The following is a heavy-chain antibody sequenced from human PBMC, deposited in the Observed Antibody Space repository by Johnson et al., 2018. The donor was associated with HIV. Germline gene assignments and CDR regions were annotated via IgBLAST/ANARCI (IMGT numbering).Heavy chain of an antibody. Sequence: QVQLVESGGGVVQPGRSLRLSCAASGFTFSRYAMHWVRQAPGKGLEWVAVISYDGSNKYYADSVKGRFTISRDNAKNTLYLQMNSLRAEDTAVYYCAKPMGGDDAFDIWGQGTTVTVSS. D-gene: IGHD3-16*01. CDR3: AKPMGGDDAFDI. V-gene: IGHV3-30-3*02. CDR2: ISYDGSNK. CDR1: GFTFSRYA. J-gene: IGHJ3*02.